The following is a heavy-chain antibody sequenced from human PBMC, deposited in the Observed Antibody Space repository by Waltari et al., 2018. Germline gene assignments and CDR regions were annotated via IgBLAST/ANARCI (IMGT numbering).Heavy chain of an antibody. D-gene: IGHD6-13*01. CDR3: ARRRYSSSWYEDY. CDR2: IYHSGST. V-gene: IGHV4-38-2*01. CDR1: GYSISSGYY. Sequence: QVQLQESGPGLVKPSETLSLTCAVSGYSISSGYYWGWIRQPPGKGLEWIGSIYHSGSTYYNPSLKSRVTISVDTSKNQFSLKLSSVTAADTAVYYCARRRYSSSWYEDYWGQGTLVTVSS. J-gene: IGHJ4*02.